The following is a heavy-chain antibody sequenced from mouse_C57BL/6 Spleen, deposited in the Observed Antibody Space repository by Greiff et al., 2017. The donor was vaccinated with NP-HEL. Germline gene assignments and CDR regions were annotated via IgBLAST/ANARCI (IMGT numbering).Heavy chain of an antibody. Sequence: QVQLQQPGAELVKPGASVKMSCKASGYTFTSYWITWVKQRPGQGLEWIGDIYPGSGSTNYNEKFKSKATLTVDTSSSTAYMQLSSLTSEDSAVYYGAREDGSQAWFAYWGQGTLVTVSA. J-gene: IGHJ3*01. CDR2: IYPGSGST. CDR3: AREDGSQAWFAY. V-gene: IGHV1-55*01. CDR1: GYTFTSYW. D-gene: IGHD1-1*01.